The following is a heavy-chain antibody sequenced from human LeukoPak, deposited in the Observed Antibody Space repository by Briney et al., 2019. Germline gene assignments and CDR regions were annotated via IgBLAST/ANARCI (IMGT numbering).Heavy chain of an antibody. CDR2: INHSGST. Sequence: PSETLSLTCAVYGGSFSGYYWSWIRQPPGKGLEWIGEINHSGSTNYDPSLKSRVTISVDKSKNQFSLKLSSVTAADTAVYYCARGAYDSTQDAFDIWGQGTMVTVSS. D-gene: IGHD3-22*01. V-gene: IGHV4-34*01. J-gene: IGHJ3*02. CDR3: ARGAYDSTQDAFDI. CDR1: GGSFSGYY.